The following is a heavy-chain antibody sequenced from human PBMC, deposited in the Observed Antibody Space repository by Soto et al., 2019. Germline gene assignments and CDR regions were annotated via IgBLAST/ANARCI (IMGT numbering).Heavy chain of an antibody. CDR3: ARYLWFGELLRRDPYGMDV. D-gene: IGHD3-10*01. J-gene: IGHJ6*02. Sequence: SETLSLTCAVSGGSSSSGGYSWSWIRQPPGKGLEWIGYIYHSGSTYYNPSLKSRVTISVDRSKNQFSLKLSSVTAADTAVYYCARYLWFGELLRRDPYGMDVWGQGTTVTVSS. V-gene: IGHV4-30-2*01. CDR1: GGSSSSGGYS. CDR2: IYHSGST.